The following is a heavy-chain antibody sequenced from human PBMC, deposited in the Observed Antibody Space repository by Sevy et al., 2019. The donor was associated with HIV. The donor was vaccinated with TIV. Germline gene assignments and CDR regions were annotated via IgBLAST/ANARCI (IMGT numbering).Heavy chain of an antibody. D-gene: IGHD4-17*01. CDR3: AKGDEATADYIDYVPNGFDI. J-gene: IGHJ3*02. CDR1: GFTFTTYA. CDR2: ISSSGGTT. Sequence: GGFLRLSCTASGFTFTTYAMSWVRQAPGKGLEWVSSISSSGGTTYYADSVKGRFTISRDNSKNTLYLQMNSLRAEDTAIYYRAKGDEATADYIDYVPNGFDIWGPGTKVTVSS. V-gene: IGHV3-23*01.